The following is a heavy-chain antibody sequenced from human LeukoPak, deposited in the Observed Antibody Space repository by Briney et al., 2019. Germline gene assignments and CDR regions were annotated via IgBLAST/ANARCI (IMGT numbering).Heavy chain of an antibody. CDR2: IYHSGST. D-gene: IGHD3-9*01. Sequence: NPSETLSLTCAVSGGSISSSNWWSWVRQPPGKGLEWIGEIYHSGSTNYNPSLKSRVTISVDKSKNQFSLKLSSVTAADTAVYYCAREPPWAYYDILTGYYTSGYFDYWGQGTLVTVSS. V-gene: IGHV4-4*02. CDR3: AREPPWAYYDILTGYYTSGYFDY. CDR1: GGSISSSNW. J-gene: IGHJ4*02.